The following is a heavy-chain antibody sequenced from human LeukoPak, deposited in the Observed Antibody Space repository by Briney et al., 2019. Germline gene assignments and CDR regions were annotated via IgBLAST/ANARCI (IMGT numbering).Heavy chain of an antibody. V-gene: IGHV1-46*01. D-gene: IGHD3-22*01. Sequence: ASVKVSCKASGYTFTSYYMHWVRQAPGQGLEWMGIINPSGGSTSYAQKFQGRVTMTRDTSTTTVYLELSSLRSEDTAVYYCARAGVYYDSSGYFGYWGQGTLVTVSS. CDR2: INPSGGST. CDR3: ARAGVYYDSSGYFGY. J-gene: IGHJ4*02. CDR1: GYTFTSYY.